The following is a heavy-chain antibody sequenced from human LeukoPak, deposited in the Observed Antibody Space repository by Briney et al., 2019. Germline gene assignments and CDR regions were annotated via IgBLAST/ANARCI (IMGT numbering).Heavy chain of an antibody. CDR1: GGSISSSSYY. D-gene: IGHD3-10*01. CDR2: IYYSGST. Sequence: PSETLSLTCTVSGGSISSSSYYWGWIRQPPGKGLEWIGSIYYSGSTYYNPSLKSRVTISVDTSKNQFSLKLSSVTAADTAVYYCARDRGLLWFGELLYGVFDYWGQGTLVTVSS. V-gene: IGHV4-39*07. J-gene: IGHJ4*02. CDR3: ARDRGLLWFGELLYGVFDY.